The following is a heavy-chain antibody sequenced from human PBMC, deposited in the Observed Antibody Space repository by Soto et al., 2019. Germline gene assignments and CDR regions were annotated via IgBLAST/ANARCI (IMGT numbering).Heavy chain of an antibody. J-gene: IGHJ5*01. Sequence: GGSLRLSCAASGFTFSSFAMSWIRQAAGKGLEWVTTIEGSGTITYYADSVRGRFTISRDNSKNTVYLQMDSLTADDTAVYYCVKNSGWSNSWGQGXPVTSPQ. V-gene: IGHV3-23*01. CDR2: IEGSGTIT. CDR1: GFTFSSFA. CDR3: VKNSGWSNS. D-gene: IGHD3-10*01.